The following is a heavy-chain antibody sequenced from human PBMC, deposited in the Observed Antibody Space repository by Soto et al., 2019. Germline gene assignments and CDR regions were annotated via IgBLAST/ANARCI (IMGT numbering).Heavy chain of an antibody. Sequence: SETLSLTCGVSGGSINSGGYSWSWIRQPPGRGLEWIGNIYPSGSANYSPSLKTRVTISVDRSMNQFSLNLGSVTAADTAVYYCAREIFPYGMDVWGQGTPVTVSS. CDR3: AREIFPYGMDV. J-gene: IGHJ6*02. D-gene: IGHD3-3*01. CDR1: GGSINSGGYS. V-gene: IGHV4-30-2*01. CDR2: IYPSGSA.